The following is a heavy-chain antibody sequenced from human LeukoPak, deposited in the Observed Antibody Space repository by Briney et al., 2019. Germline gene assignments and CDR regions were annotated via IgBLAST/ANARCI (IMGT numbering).Heavy chain of an antibody. V-gene: IGHV1-18*01. Sequence: GASVKVSCKASGYTFTSYGISWVRQAPGQGLEWIGWISAYNGNTNYAQKLQGRVTMTTDTSTSTAYMELRSLRSDDTAVYYCAKDRRGIAAAGPYYFDYWGQGTLVTVSS. CDR3: AKDRRGIAAAGPYYFDY. J-gene: IGHJ4*02. CDR1: GYTFTSYG. CDR2: ISAYNGNT. D-gene: IGHD6-13*01.